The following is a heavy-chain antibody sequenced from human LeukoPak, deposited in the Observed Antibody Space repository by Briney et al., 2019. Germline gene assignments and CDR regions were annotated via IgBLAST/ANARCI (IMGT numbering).Heavy chain of an antibody. CDR1: GGSISSYY. CDR2: IYYSGST. V-gene: IGHV4-59*01. J-gene: IGHJ3*02. CDR3: ARAPGYGDPLDAFDI. Sequence: SETLSLTCTVSGGSISSYYWSWIRQPPGKGLEWIGYIYYSGSTNYNPSLKSRVTISVDTSKNQFSLKLSSVTAADTAVYYCARAPGYGDPLDAFDIWGQGTMVTVSS. D-gene: IGHD4-17*01.